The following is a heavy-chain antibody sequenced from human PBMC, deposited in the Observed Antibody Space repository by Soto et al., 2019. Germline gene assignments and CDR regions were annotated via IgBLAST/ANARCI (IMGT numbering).Heavy chain of an antibody. Sequence: QVRLVESGGGVVQPGRSLRLSCAASGFTFSTYAMHWVRQAPGKGLAWVAIISYHGSNKYYADSVKGRFTISRDDPNNTLCLQMNSLRPEDTAVYYCARDLPQYCSAGSCYPDSWGQGTLVTVSS. J-gene: IGHJ4*02. V-gene: IGHV3-30-3*01. CDR3: ARDLPQYCSAGSCYPDS. CDR2: ISYHGSNK. D-gene: IGHD2-15*01. CDR1: GFTFSTYA.